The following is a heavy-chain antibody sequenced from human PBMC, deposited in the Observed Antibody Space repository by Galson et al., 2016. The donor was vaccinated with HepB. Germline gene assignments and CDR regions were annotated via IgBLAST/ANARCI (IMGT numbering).Heavy chain of an antibody. J-gene: IGHJ6*02. V-gene: IGHV4-39*01. CDR2: ISYSGST. Sequence: SETLSLTCTVSGVSISSSSNYWGCIRQPPGKGLEWIGRISYSGSTYYNPSLKSRGTISVDTSKNQFSLKLSSVTAADTAVYYCARQLRGGYGMDVWGQGTTVTVSS. D-gene: IGHD2-15*01. CDR3: ARQLRGGYGMDV. CDR1: GVSISSSSNY.